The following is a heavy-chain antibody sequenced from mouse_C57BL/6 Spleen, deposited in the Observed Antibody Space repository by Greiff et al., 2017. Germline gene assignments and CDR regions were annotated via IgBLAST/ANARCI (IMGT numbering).Heavy chain of an antibody. V-gene: IGHV2-2*01. J-gene: IGHJ1*03. D-gene: IGHD4-1*01. CDR1: GFSLTSYG. Sequence: QVQLQQSGPGLVQPSPSLSITCTVSGFSLTSYGVHWVRQSPGKGLEWLGVIWSGGSTDYNAAFISRLSISKDNSKSQVFFKMNSLQADDTAIYYCARGAFNWDWYFDDWGTGTTVTVSS. CDR2: IWSGGST. CDR3: ARGAFNWDWYFDD.